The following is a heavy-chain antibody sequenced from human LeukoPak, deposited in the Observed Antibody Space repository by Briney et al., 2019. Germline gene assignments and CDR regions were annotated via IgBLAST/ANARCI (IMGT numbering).Heavy chain of an antibody. CDR1: GYTLTELS. CDR3: ATDLYGGPRYFDY. CDR2: FDPEDGET. Sequence: ASVKVSCKVSGYTLTELSMHWVRQAPGKGLEWMGGFDPEDGETIYAQKFQGRVAMTEDTSTDTAYMELSSLRSEDTAVYYCATDLYGGPRYFDYWGQGTLVTVSS. V-gene: IGHV1-24*01. J-gene: IGHJ4*02. D-gene: IGHD4-17*01.